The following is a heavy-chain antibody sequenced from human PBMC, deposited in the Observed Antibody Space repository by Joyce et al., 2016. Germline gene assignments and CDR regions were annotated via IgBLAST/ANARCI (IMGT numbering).Heavy chain of an antibody. CDR1: GGSITGDY. Sequence: QVQLQESGPRLVEPSQSLSLSCSVSGGSITGDYWHWIRQTPGKGLEWLGVIYNGGPSRYNSPFTNYNPSLERRLTLSLDTSKNQFSLKLTSVTAADTAIYFCARGRPQNYWGQGTLVTVSS. J-gene: IGHJ4*02. V-gene: IGHV4-59*01. CDR3: ARGRPQNY. CDR2: IYNGGPSRYNSPFT.